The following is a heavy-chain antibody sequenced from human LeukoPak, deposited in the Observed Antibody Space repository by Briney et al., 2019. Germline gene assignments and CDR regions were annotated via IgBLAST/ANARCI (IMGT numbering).Heavy chain of an antibody. CDR3: ARDTRDFWSGYYYYFDY. D-gene: IGHD3-3*01. V-gene: IGHV1-18*01. Sequence: ASVKVSCKASGGTFSSYAISWVRQAPGQGLEWMGWISGYNGNTNYAQKLQGRVTMTTDTSTSTAYMELRSLRSDDTAVYYCARDTRDFWSGYYYYFDYWGQGTLVTVSS. CDR1: GGTFSSYA. CDR2: ISGYNGNT. J-gene: IGHJ4*02.